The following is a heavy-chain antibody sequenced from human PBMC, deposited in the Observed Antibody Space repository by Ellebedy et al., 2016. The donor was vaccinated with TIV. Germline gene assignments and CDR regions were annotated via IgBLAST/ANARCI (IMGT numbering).Heavy chain of an antibody. V-gene: IGHV3-30-3*01. D-gene: IGHD2-15*01. CDR1: GFSFSTYN. J-gene: IGHJ4*02. CDR3: ARDPFVAGGTSYFDY. Sequence: GESLKISCAASGFSFSTYNIHWVRQAPGKGLDWVAVISSDGTTKYYADSVKGRFTISRENSKNTLYLQLNSLRAEDTAVYYCARDPFVAGGTSYFDYWGQGTLVTVSS. CDR2: ISSDGTTK.